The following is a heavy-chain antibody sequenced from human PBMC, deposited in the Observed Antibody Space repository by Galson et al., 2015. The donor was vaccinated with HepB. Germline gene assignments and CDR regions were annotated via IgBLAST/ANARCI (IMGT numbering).Heavy chain of an antibody. CDR1: GFTFSSYF. D-gene: IGHD4-17*01. CDR2: ISYDGSN. CDR3: VRDHGDYTPHY. J-gene: IGHJ4*02. V-gene: IGHV3-30*04. Sequence: SLRLSCAASGFTFSSYFMHWVRQAPGKGLDWVAVISYDGSNSYADSVKGRFTVSRDNSKNTLYLQMNSLRPEDTAVYYCVRDHGDYTPHYWGQGTLVTVSS.